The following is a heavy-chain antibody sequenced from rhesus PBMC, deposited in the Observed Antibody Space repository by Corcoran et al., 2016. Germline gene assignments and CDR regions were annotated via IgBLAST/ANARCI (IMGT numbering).Heavy chain of an antibody. CDR2: IHGGSGST. J-gene: IGHJ6*01. CDR3: ARLVAGSGLDS. V-gene: IGHV4-147*01. Sequence: QVLLPESGPGLVKPSETLSRTCTVSAASRSRNYWLWIRQSPGKGLEWLGYIHGGSGSTSYNPSLKSRVTFSRDTSKNQFSLKLTSVTAADTAVYYCARLVAGSGLDSWGQGVVVTVSS. CDR1: AASRSRNY. D-gene: IGHD6-37*01.